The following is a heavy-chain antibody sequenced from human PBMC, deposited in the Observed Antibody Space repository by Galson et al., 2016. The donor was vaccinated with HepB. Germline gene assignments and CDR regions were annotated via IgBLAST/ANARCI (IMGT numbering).Heavy chain of an antibody. V-gene: IGHV3-9*01. CDR3: VRGTVDKTGLDV. CDR1: GFTFDDYA. CDR2: ISWKSGNR. Sequence: SLRLSCAASGFTFDDYAMHWVRQAPGKGLEWVSGISWKSGNRGYADSVKGRFTISRDNAKNTLYLQMNSLRAADTAVYYCVRGTVDKTGLDVWGQGTTVTVS. D-gene: IGHD1-7*01. J-gene: IGHJ6*02.